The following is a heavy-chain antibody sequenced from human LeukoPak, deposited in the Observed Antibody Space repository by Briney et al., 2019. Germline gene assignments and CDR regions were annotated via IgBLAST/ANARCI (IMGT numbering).Heavy chain of an antibody. CDR1: GYTFTSYG. V-gene: IGHV1-18*01. CDR2: ISAYNSNT. CDR3: AREGVATTDYYYYYGMDV. J-gene: IGHJ6*02. D-gene: IGHD5-24*01. Sequence: GASVKVSCKASGYTFTSYGISWVRQAPGQGLEWMGWISAYNSNTNYAQKLQGRVTMTTDTSTSTAYMELRSLRSDDTAMYYCAREGVATTDYYYYYGMDVWGQGTTVTVSS.